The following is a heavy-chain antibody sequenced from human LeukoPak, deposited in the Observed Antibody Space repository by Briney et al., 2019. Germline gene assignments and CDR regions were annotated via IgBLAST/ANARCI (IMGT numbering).Heavy chain of an antibody. D-gene: IGHD1-26*01. CDR2: ISYSGST. CDR3: ARDGRGSGWEPVLGANYYFYMDV. Sequence: SETLSLTCTVSGGSISSSNYYWGWIRQPPGKGLEWIGSISYSGSTYYNPSLKSRVTLSVDTSKNQFSLKLSSVTAADTAVYYCARDGRGSGWEPVLGANYYFYMDVWGKGTTVTVSS. CDR1: GGSISSSNYY. V-gene: IGHV4-39*07. J-gene: IGHJ6*03.